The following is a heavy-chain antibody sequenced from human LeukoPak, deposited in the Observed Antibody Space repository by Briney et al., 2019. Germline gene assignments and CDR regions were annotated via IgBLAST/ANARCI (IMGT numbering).Heavy chain of an antibody. Sequence: GGSLRLSCAASGFTFSNAWMSWVRQAPGKGLEWVGRIKSKTDGGTTDYAAPVKGGFTISRDDSKNTLYLQMNSLKTEDTAVYYCTTDPPYCTNGVCSEGDYWGQGTLATVSS. V-gene: IGHV3-15*01. CDR1: GFTFSNAW. J-gene: IGHJ4*02. D-gene: IGHD2-8*01. CDR2: IKSKTDGGTT. CDR3: TTDPPYCTNGVCSEGDY.